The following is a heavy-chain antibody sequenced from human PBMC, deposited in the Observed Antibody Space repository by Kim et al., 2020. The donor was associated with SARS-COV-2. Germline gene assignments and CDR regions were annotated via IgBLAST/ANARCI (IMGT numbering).Heavy chain of an antibody. J-gene: IGHJ5*02. V-gene: IGHV4-31*02. D-gene: IGHD4-17*01. Sequence: YNPSLESRVTISVDTSKNQFSLKLSSVTAADTAVYYCARAYGDYSVRFDPWGQGTLVTVSS. CDR3: ARAYGDYSVRFDP.